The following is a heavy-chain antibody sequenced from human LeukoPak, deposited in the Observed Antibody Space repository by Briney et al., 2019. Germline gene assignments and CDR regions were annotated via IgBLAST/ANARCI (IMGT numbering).Heavy chain of an antibody. CDR3: AARGGAAENWFDP. CDR1: GDSVSSHIYY. D-gene: IGHD2-15*01. V-gene: IGHV4-39*02. Sequence: SETLSLTCTVSGDSVSSHIYYWGWIRQPPGKGLEWIGSLHYPGTTYYNPSLKSRVTISADTSKNHFSLRLTSVNVADTATYYCAARGGAAENWFDPWGQGTLVTVSS. CDR2: LHYPGTT. J-gene: IGHJ5*02.